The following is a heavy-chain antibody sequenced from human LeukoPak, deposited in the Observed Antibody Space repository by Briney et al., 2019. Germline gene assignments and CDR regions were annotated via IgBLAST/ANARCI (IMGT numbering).Heavy chain of an antibody. Sequence: GESLKISCKGSGNSFTSYWIGWVRQMPGKGLEWMGIIYPGDSDTRYSPSFQGQVTISADKSISTAYLQWSSLRASDTAMYYCARPAGGGSYANWFDPWGQGTLVTVSS. V-gene: IGHV5-51*01. CDR3: ARPAGGGSYANWFDP. J-gene: IGHJ5*02. CDR1: GNSFTSYW. CDR2: IYPGDSDT. D-gene: IGHD1-26*01.